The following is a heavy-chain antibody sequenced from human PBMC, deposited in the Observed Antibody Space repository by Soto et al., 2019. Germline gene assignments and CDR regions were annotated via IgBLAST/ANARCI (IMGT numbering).Heavy chain of an antibody. V-gene: IGHV1-3*01. Sequence: EASVKVSCKTPGYTFTRYNIHWVRQAPGQRLEWMGWINVGNGNTRYSQKFQGRVTISADKSISTAYLQWSSLKASDTAMYYCARLVADYVDPWGQGTLVTVSS. CDR1: GYTFTRYN. J-gene: IGHJ5*02. D-gene: IGHD6-19*01. CDR3: ARLVADYVDP. CDR2: INVGNGNT.